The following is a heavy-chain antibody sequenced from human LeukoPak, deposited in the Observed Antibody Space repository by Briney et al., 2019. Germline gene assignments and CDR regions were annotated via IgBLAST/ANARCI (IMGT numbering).Heavy chain of an antibody. CDR3: ARGTSTMIVVFHLYYYYYYMDV. CDR2: INHSGGT. V-gene: IGHV4-34*01. Sequence: PSETLSLTCAVYGGSFSGYYWSWIRQPPGKGLEWIGEINHSGGTNYNPSLKSRVTISVDTSKNQFSLKLSSVTAADTAVYYCARGTSTMIVVFHLYYYYYYMDVWGKGTTVTVPS. CDR1: GGSFSGYY. J-gene: IGHJ6*03. D-gene: IGHD3-22*01.